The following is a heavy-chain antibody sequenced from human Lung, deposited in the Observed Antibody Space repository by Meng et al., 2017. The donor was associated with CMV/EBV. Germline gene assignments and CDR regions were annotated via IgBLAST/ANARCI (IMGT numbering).Heavy chain of an antibody. CDR1: RSIFTTYA. V-gene: IGHV1-3*01. CDR2: INAGNGTT. J-gene: IGHJ4*02. Sequence: KASRSIFTTYATHGVRQAPGQRLEWLGWINAGNGTTKCSEKFRSRVTISRDTSASTAYMELSGLISEDAAIYYCAKNRPGQYPIFDHWGQGTLVTVSS. D-gene: IGHD2-2*01. CDR3: AKNRPGQYPIFDH.